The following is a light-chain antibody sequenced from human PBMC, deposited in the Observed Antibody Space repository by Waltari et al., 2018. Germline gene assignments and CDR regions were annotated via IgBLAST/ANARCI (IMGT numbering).Light chain of an antibody. CDR3: QQYVSSPWT. J-gene: IGKJ1*01. V-gene: IGKV3-20*01. CDR2: GAS. CDR1: QRFNSND. Sequence: DTVLTQSPGTMSLSPGERATLSCRASQRFNSNDLAWYKQRPGQAPRLIIYGASSRATGIPDRFSGSGSGTDFTLTISRLEPEDVAVYYCQQYVSSPWTFGQGTKVEIK.